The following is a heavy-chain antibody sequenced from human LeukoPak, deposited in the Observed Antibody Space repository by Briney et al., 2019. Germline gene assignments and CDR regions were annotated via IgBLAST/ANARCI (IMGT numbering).Heavy chain of an antibody. D-gene: IGHD3-22*01. Sequence: GGSLRLSCTASGFTFSGYSMNWIRQAPGRGLEWVSSFGTRSTSIYHAGSVKGRFAISRDNAKNSLYLQMNSLRAEDTALYYCARGVSEGFDFWGQGTLVTVSS. CDR2: FGTRSTSI. CDR3: ARGVSEGFDF. J-gene: IGHJ4*02. CDR1: GFTFSGYS. V-gene: IGHV3-21*01.